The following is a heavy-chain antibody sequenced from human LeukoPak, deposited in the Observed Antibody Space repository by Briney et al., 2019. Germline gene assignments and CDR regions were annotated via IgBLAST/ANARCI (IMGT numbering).Heavy chain of an antibody. Sequence: GESLKISCKGSGYSFTSYWIGWVRQMPGKGLEWMGIIYPGDSDTRYSPSFQGQVTISADKSISTAYLQWSSLKASDTAMYYCARLMDTDIVVVPARGNWFDPWGQGTLVTVSS. V-gene: IGHV5-51*01. J-gene: IGHJ5*02. CDR2: IYPGDSDT. CDR3: ARLMDTDIVVVPARGNWFDP. CDR1: GYSFTSYW. D-gene: IGHD2-2*01.